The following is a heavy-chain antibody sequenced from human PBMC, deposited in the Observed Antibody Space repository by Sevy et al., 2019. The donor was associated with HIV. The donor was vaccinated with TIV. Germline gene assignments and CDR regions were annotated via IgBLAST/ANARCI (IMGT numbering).Heavy chain of an antibody. V-gene: IGHV3-7*01. CDR3: ARVGIFEGSESHFRFIDY. Sequence: GGSLRLSCAASGFTFSTYWMTWVRQAPGKGLEWVANINQDGSKKNYVDSMKGRFPISRDNANNSLYVQMNSLRVEDTAVYYCARVGIFEGSESHFRFIDYWGQGILVTVSS. CDR1: GFTFSTYW. D-gene: IGHD3-10*01. CDR2: INQDGSKK. J-gene: IGHJ4*02.